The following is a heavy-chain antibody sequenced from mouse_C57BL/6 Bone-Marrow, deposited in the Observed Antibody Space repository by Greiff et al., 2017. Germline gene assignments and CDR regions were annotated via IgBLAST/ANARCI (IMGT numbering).Heavy chain of an antibody. CDR3: VSIYYGNYEAMDY. CDR2: IRSKSNNYAT. D-gene: IGHD2-1*01. V-gene: IGHV10-1*01. CDR1: GFSFNTYA. J-gene: IGHJ4*01. Sequence: EVKLMESGGGLVQPKGSLKLSCAASGFSFNTYAMNWVRQAPGKGLEWVARIRSKSNNYATYYADSVKDRFTISRDDSESMLYLQMNNLKTEDTAMYYCVSIYYGNYEAMDYWGQGTSVTVSS.